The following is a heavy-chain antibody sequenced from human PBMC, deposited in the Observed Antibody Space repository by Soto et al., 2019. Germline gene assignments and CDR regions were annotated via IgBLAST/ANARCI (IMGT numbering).Heavy chain of an antibody. D-gene: IGHD2-15*01. Sequence: PGGSLRLSCAASGFTFSSYAMSWVRQAPGKGLEWVSAISGSGGSTYYADSVKGRFTISRDNSKNTLYLQMNSLRAEGTAVYYCAKDRAPCSGGSCYQWDPDYYYYYGMDVWGQGTTVTVSS. V-gene: IGHV3-23*01. CDR2: ISGSGGST. CDR3: AKDRAPCSGGSCYQWDPDYYYYYGMDV. CDR1: GFTFSSYA. J-gene: IGHJ6*02.